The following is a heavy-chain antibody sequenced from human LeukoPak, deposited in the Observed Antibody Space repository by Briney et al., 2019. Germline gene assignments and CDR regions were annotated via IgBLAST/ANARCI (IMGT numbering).Heavy chain of an antibody. CDR1: GFTFSSYG. CDR2: ISYDGSNK. CDR3: AKEIGSWFPYYYYYYGMDA. Sequence: GRSLRLSCAASGFTFSSYGMHWVRQAPGKGLEWVAVISYDGSNKYYADSVKGRFTISRDNSKNTLYLQMNSLRAEDTAVYYCAKEIGSWFPYYYYYYGMDAWGQGTTVTVSS. D-gene: IGHD6-13*01. V-gene: IGHV3-30*18. J-gene: IGHJ6*02.